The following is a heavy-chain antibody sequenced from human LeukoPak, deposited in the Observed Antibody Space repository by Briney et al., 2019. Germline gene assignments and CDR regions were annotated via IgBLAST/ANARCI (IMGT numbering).Heavy chain of an antibody. CDR3: ARHTISPRIAVAGDAFDI. CDR2: IYYSGST. Sequence: SENLSLTGTVSGGSISSYYWSWIRQPPGKGLVGIGYIYYSGSTNYNPSLKSRVTISVDASKNQFSLKLSSVTAAHTAVYYCARHTISPRIAVAGDAFDIWAQEPMLTVSS. CDR1: GGSISSYY. D-gene: IGHD6-19*01. J-gene: IGHJ3*02. V-gene: IGHV4-59*08.